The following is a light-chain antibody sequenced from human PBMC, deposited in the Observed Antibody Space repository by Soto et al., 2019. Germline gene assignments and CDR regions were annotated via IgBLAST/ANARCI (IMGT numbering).Light chain of an antibody. CDR1: QSVRSSY. J-gene: IGKJ5*01. V-gene: IGKV3D-20*02. CDR2: GAS. Sequence: EIVLTQSPGTLSLSPGERATLSCRAIQSVRSSYLAWYQQKPGQAPRLLMYGASSRATGIPDRFSGSGSGTDFTLTISRLEPEDFAVYYCQQRSNWPPITFGQGTRLEI. CDR3: QQRSNWPPIT.